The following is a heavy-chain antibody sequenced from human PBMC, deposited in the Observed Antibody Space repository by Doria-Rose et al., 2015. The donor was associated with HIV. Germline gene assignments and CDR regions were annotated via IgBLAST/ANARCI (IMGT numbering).Heavy chain of an antibody. CDR3: ARIKSSRWYHKYYFDF. Sequence: ETLTLTCTVSGVSLSSPGMGVSWIRQPPGKALEWLANIFSDDERSYKTSLKSRLTISRGTSKSQVVLTMTDTDPVDTATYYCARIKSSRWYHKYYFDFWGQGTLVIVSA. D-gene: IGHD6-13*01. J-gene: IGHJ4*02. V-gene: IGHV2-26*01. CDR2: IFSDDER. CDR1: GVSLSSPGMG.